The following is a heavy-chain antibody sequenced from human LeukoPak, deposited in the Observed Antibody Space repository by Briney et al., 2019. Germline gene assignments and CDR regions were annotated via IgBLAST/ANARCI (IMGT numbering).Heavy chain of an antibody. Sequence: GGSLRLSCAASGFTFSSYWMSWVRQAPGKGLEWVANIKQDGSEKYYVDSVKGRFTISRDNAKNSLYLQMNSLGAEDTAVYYCARPDIRDSSAHYYGEDYWGQGTLVTVSS. CDR1: GFTFSSYW. J-gene: IGHJ4*02. CDR2: IKQDGSEK. V-gene: IGHV3-7*01. D-gene: IGHD3-22*01. CDR3: ARPDIRDSSAHYYGEDY.